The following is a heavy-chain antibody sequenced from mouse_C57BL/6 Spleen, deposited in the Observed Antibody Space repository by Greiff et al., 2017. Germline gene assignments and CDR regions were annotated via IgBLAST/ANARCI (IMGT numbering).Heavy chain of an antibody. J-gene: IGHJ4*01. CDR2: IYPGDGDT. CDR3: AREGAHYYGSSHHYYAMDY. D-gene: IGHD1-1*01. V-gene: IGHV1-82*01. Sequence: QVQLQQSGPELVKPGASVKISCKASGYAFSSSWLNWVKQRPGKGLEWIGRIYPGDGDTNYNGKFKGKATLTADKSSSTAYMQLSSLTSEDSAVYFCAREGAHYYGSSHHYYAMDYWGQGTSVTVSS. CDR1: GYAFSSSW.